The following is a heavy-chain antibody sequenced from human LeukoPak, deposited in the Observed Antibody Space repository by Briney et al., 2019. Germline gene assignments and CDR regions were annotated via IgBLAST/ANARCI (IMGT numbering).Heavy chain of an antibody. CDR1: GGSISSGSYY. V-gene: IGHV4-61*02. D-gene: IGHD3-22*01. CDR3: ASGHYYDSSGYYGLGY. J-gene: IGHJ4*02. Sequence: SQTLSLTCTVSGGSISSGSYYWSWIRQPAGKGLEWLGCIYTSGSTNYNPSLKSRVTLSVDTSKNQFCLKLSSVTAADTAVYYCASGHYYDSSGYYGLGYWGQGTLVTVSS. CDR2: IYTSGST.